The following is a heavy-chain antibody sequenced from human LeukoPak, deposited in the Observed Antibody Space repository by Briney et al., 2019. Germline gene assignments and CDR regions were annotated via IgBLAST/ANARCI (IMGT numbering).Heavy chain of an antibody. CDR1: GGSISSSSYY. Sequence: SETLSLTCTVSGGSISSSSYYWSWIRQPPGKGLEWIGYIYYSGSTNYNPSLKSRVTISVDTSKNQFSLKLSSVTAADTAVYYCAISDYGGPDYWGQGTLVTVSS. V-gene: IGHV4-61*05. CDR3: AISDYGGPDY. CDR2: IYYSGST. J-gene: IGHJ4*02. D-gene: IGHD4-23*01.